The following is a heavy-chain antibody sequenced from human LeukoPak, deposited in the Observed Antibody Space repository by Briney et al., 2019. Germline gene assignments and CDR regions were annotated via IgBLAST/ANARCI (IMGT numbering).Heavy chain of an antibody. V-gene: IGHV4-4*02. D-gene: IGHD6-13*01. CDR2: FYHSGST. Sequence: PSETLSLTCAVSGGSIRSSNWWSWVRQPPGKGLEWIGEFYHSGSTNYNPSLKSRVTISVDKSKNQFSLKLSSVTAADTAVYYCAREAKSIAAAGGAFDIWGQGTMVTVSS. J-gene: IGHJ3*02. CDR1: GGSIRSSNW. CDR3: AREAKSIAAAGGAFDI.